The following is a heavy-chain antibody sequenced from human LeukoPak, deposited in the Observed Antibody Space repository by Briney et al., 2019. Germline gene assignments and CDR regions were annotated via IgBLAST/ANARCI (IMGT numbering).Heavy chain of an antibody. CDR3: ARGPPRGKYYYMDV. D-gene: IGHD1-1*01. V-gene: IGHV3-13*01. Sequence: GGSLRLSCAASGFTFSSFDMHWVRQPTGQGLEWVSTIGTASDTYYPGSVEGRFTLSRDNAKNSLYLQMNSPTAGDTAAYYCARGPPRGKYYYMDVWGKGTTVTVSS. CDR1: GFTFSSFD. CDR2: IGTASDT. J-gene: IGHJ6*03.